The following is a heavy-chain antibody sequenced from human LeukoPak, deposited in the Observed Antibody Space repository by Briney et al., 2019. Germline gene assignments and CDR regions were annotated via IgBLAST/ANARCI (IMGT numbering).Heavy chain of an antibody. Sequence: MASETLSLTCAVSGGSISSYYWSWIRQPAGKGLEWMGRIYTSGSTNYNPSLKSRVTMSVDTSKNQFSLKLSSVTAADTAVYYCARPADCSSTSCRGGAAFDIWGQGTMVTVSS. D-gene: IGHD2-2*01. CDR3: ARPADCSSTSCRGGAAFDI. V-gene: IGHV4-4*07. CDR2: IYTSGST. CDR1: GGSISSYY. J-gene: IGHJ3*02.